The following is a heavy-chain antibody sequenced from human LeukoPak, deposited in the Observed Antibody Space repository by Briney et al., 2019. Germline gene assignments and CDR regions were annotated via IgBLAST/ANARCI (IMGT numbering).Heavy chain of an antibody. V-gene: IGHV1-24*01. CDR3: ATSLDAESFDY. D-gene: IGHD1-14*01. J-gene: IGHJ4*02. Sequence: ASVKVSCKVSGYTLTELSMHWVRQAPGKGLEWMGGFDPEDGETIYAQKFQGRVTMPEDTSTDTAYMELSSLRSEDTAVYYCATSLDAESFDYWGQGTLVTVSS. CDR2: FDPEDGET. CDR1: GYTLTELS.